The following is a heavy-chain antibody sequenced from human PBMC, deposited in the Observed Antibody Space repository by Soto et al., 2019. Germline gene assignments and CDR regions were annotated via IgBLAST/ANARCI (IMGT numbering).Heavy chain of an antibody. J-gene: IGHJ5*02. CDR1: GGTFSSYA. V-gene: IGHV1-69*13. D-gene: IGHD2-2*03. Sequence: GASVKVSCKASGGTFSSYAISWVRQAPGQGLEWMGGIIPIFGTANYAQKFQGRVTITADESTSTAYVELSSPRSEDTAVHYCATPGYCSSTRCHNWFDPWGQGTLVTVSS. CDR3: ATPGYCSSTRCHNWFDP. CDR2: IIPIFGTA.